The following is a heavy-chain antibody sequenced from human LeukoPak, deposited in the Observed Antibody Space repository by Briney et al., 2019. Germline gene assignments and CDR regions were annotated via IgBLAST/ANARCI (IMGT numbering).Heavy chain of an antibody. V-gene: IGHV3-74*01. D-gene: IGHD3-10*01. Sequence: GGSLRLSSTDSRFSFGDICMHCVSPGPGKGVLWVSRIGGDRYDTNYVASVKGRFTSSRDNAQITLYLQMNSRRADDTAACYCACDRVRGSGSRDIWGGGTLVTVSS. CDR1: RFSFGDIC. CDR2: IGGDRYDT. J-gene: IGHJ4*02. CDR3: ACDRVRGSGSRDI.